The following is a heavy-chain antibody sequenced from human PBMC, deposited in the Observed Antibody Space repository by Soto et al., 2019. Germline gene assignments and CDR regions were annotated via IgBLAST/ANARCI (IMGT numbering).Heavy chain of an antibody. D-gene: IGHD5-12*01. V-gene: IGHV3-23*01. Sequence: GGSLRLSCAASGFTFSSYAMSWVRQAPGKGLEWVSVISGSGGSTYYADSVKGRFTISRDNSKNTLYLQMNSLRAEDTAVYHCASLSGSPEIGAFDIWGQGTMVTVSS. CDR3: ASLSGSPEIGAFDI. J-gene: IGHJ3*02. CDR1: GFTFSSYA. CDR2: ISGSGGST.